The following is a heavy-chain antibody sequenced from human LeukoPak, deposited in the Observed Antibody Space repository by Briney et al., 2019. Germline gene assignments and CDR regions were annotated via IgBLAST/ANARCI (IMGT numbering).Heavy chain of an antibody. J-gene: IGHJ4*02. CDR1: GFTFSNYG. D-gene: IGHD3-16*01. Sequence: PGGSLRLSCAASGFTFSNYGMSWVRQAPGKGLEWVSGINWNGGSTGYADSVKGRFTISRDNAKNSLYLQMNSLRAEDTALYYCAKDVHDYINYWGQGTLVTVSS. CDR3: AKDVHDYINY. CDR2: INWNGGST. V-gene: IGHV3-20*04.